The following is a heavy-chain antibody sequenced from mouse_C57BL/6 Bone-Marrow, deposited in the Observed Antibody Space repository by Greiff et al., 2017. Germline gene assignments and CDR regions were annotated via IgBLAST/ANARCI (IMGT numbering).Heavy chain of an antibody. CDR1: GFTFSDYG. CDR3: ARPYYDAMDY. V-gene: IGHV5-17*01. Sequence: EVHLVESGGGLVKPGGSLKLSCAASGFTFSDYGMHWVRQAPEKGLEWVAYISSGSSTIYYADTVKGRFTISRDNAKNTLFLQMTSLRSEDTAMYYCARPYYDAMDYWGQGTSVTVSS. CDR2: ISSGSSTI. J-gene: IGHJ4*01.